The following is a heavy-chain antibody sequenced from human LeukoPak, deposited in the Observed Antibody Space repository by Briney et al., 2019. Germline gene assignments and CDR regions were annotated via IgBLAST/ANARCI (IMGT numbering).Heavy chain of an antibody. J-gene: IGHJ4*02. CDR2: IYYSGST. V-gene: IGHV4-59*12. CDR1: GGSISRYY. Sequence: KTSETLSLTCTVSGGSISRYYWSWIRQPPGKGLEWVGYIYYSGSTNYNPSLKSRVTISVDTSKNQFSLKLSSVTAADTAVYYCARDCGGDCYGKGFDHWGQGTLVTVSS. CDR3: ARDCGGDCYGKGFDH. D-gene: IGHD2-21*02.